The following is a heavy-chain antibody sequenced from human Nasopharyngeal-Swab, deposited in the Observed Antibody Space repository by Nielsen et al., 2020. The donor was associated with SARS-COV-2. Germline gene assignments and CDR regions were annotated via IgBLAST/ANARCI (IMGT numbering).Heavy chain of an antibody. CDR2: ISWNSGSI. J-gene: IGHJ5*02. CDR3: AKGDTSSGWYSWFDP. D-gene: IGHD6-19*01. Sequence: LSLTCAASGFTFDDYAMHWVRQAPGKGLEWVSGISWNSGSIGYADSVKGRFTISRDNAKNSLYLQMNSLRAEDTALYYCAKGDTSSGWYSWFDPWGQGTLVTVSS. V-gene: IGHV3-9*01. CDR1: GFTFDDYA.